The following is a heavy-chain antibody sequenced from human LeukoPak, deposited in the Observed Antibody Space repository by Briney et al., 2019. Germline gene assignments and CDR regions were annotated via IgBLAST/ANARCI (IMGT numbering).Heavy chain of an antibody. CDR3: SGSYVYYYYYYMDV. J-gene: IGHJ6*03. V-gene: IGHV4-59*01. CDR1: GGSISSYY. D-gene: IGHD1-26*01. Sequence: SETLSLTCTVSGGSISSYYWSWIRQPPGKGLEWIGYIYYSGSTNYNPSLKSRVTISVDTSKNQFSLKLSSVTAADTAVYYCSGSYVYYYYYYMDVWGKGTTVTISS. CDR2: IYYSGST.